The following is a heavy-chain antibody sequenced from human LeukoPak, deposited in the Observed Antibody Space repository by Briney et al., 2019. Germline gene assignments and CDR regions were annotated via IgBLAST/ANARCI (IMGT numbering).Heavy chain of an antibody. J-gene: IGHJ3*02. Sequence: SETLSLTCAVYGGSFSGYYWSWIRQPPGKGLEWIGEINHSGSTNYNPSLKSRVTISVDTSKNQFSLKLSSVTAADTAVHYCAREGGHSIWGQGTMVTVSS. CDR3: AREGGHSI. CDR2: INHSGST. V-gene: IGHV4-34*01. D-gene: IGHD2-15*01. CDR1: GGSFSGYY.